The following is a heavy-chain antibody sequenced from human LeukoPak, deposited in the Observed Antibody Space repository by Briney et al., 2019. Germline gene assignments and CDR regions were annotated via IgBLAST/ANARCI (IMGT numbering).Heavy chain of an antibody. CDR1: GGSISSSSYY. CDR2: IYYSGST. D-gene: IGHD2-2*03. V-gene: IGHV4-39*01. J-gene: IGHJ5*02. CDR3: ARPLGYCSSTSCYNWFDP. Sequence: SETLSLTCTVSGGSISSSSYYWGWLRQPPGKGLEWIGSIYYSGSTYYNPSLKSRVTISVDTSKNQFSLKLSSVTAADTAVYYCARPLGYCSSTSCYNWFDPWGQGTLVTVSS.